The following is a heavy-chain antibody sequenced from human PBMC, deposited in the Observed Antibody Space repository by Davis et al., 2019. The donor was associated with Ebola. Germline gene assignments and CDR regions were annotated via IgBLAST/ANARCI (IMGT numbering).Heavy chain of an antibody. CDR2: IGGSGRYT. D-gene: IGHD4-11*01. J-gene: IGHJ3*02. CDR1: GFSISDFY. CDR3: ARDMSVTVVPPYSAFDM. Sequence: GESLKISCAASGFSISDFYVSWIRQAPGKGLEWISRIGGSGRYTNYADSVKGRFTVSRDNAKKSLFLQINSLRPEDTASYYCARDMSVTVVPPYSAFDMWGQGTMVTVSS. V-gene: IGHV3-11*05.